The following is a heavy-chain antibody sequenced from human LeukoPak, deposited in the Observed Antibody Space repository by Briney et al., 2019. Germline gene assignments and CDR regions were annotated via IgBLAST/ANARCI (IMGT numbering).Heavy chain of an antibody. CDR3: ARETAWFGEWAGDY. V-gene: IGHV1-18*01. D-gene: IGHD3-10*01. CDR1: GYTFTSYG. Sequence: ASVKVSYKASGYTFTSYGISWVRQAPGQGLEWMGWISAYNGNTNYAQKLQGRVTMTTDTSTSTAYMELRSLRSDDTAVYYCARETAWFGEWAGDYWGQGTLVTVSS. CDR2: ISAYNGNT. J-gene: IGHJ4*02.